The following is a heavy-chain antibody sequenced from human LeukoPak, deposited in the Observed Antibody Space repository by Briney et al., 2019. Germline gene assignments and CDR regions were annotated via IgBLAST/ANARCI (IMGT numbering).Heavy chain of an antibody. CDR2: INPNSGGT. Sequence: ASVKVSCKASGYTFTGYYMHWVRQAPGQGLEWMGWINPNSGGTNYAQKFQGRVTMTRDTSISTAYMELSRLRSDDAVVYYCARDLGGGGDDFTYWGQGTLVTVSS. D-gene: IGHD5-12*01. V-gene: IGHV1-2*02. CDR3: ARDLGGGGDDFTY. J-gene: IGHJ4*02. CDR1: GYTFTGYY.